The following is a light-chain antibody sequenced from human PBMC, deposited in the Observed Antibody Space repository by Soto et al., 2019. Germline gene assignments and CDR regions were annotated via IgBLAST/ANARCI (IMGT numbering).Light chain of an antibody. V-gene: IGLV2-11*01. CDR1: SSDVGAYNY. CDR2: DVS. Sequence: QAVVTQPRSVSGSPGQSVTISCTGTSSDVGAYNYVSWYQQHPGKAPKLMIYDVSKRPSGVPDRFSGSKSGNTASLTISGLQAEDEADYYCCSYAGSYTVVFGGGTKLTVL. J-gene: IGLJ2*01. CDR3: CSYAGSYTVV.